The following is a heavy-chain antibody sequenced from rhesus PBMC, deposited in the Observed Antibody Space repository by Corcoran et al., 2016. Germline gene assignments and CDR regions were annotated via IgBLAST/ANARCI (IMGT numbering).Heavy chain of an antibody. CDR3: ARDIAAALFDY. CDR2: ISGSSGST. CDR1: GGSISSSNW. J-gene: IGHJ4*01. Sequence: QVQLQESGPGLVKPSETLSLTCAVSGGSISSSNWWSWIRQPPGKGLEWIGYISGSSGSTYYNPSLKSRVTISTDTSKDEFSLKLSSVTAADTAVYYCARDIAAALFDYWGQGVLVTVSS. V-gene: IGHV4-65*01. D-gene: IGHD6-25*01.